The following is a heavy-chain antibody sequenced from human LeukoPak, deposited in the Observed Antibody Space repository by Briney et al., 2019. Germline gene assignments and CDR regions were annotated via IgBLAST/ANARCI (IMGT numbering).Heavy chain of an antibody. Sequence: PSGTLSLTCAVYGGSFSGYYWSWIRQPPGKGLEWIGEINHSGSTNYNPSPKSRVTIPADTSKNKFPLKLSSVTAADTTALYCAIIFGAVTPIFADWGEGSLVTASS. J-gene: IGHJ4*02. CDR3: AIIFGAVTPIFAD. CDR2: INHSGST. CDR1: GGSFSGYY. D-gene: IGHD2-21*02. V-gene: IGHV4-34*01.